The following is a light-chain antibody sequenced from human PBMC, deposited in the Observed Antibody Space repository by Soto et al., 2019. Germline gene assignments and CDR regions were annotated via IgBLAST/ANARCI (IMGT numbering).Light chain of an antibody. CDR1: QNIRKY. Sequence: DIQMTQSPSSLSASVGDRVNITCRASQNIRKYLNWYQQKPGEAPKLLISDASFLQSGVPSRFSGSGSETDFTLTIFSLQPEDFATYHCQQSAGTLVSFGGGTKVDIK. CDR2: DAS. J-gene: IGKJ4*01. CDR3: QQSAGTLVS. V-gene: IGKV1-39*01.